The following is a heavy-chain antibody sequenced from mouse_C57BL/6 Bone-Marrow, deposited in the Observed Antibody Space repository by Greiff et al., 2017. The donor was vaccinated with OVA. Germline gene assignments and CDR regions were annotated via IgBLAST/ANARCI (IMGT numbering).Heavy chain of an antibody. CDR3: ARHPNYYGSSYDDYFDY. J-gene: IGHJ2*01. Sequence: VKLMESGAELVKPGASVKLSCKASGYTFTEYTIHWVKQRSGQGLEWIGWFYPGSGSIKYNEKFKDKATLTADKSSSTVYMELSRLTSEDSAVYFCARHPNYYGSSYDDYFDYWGQGTTLTVSS. V-gene: IGHV1-62-2*01. CDR1: GYTFTEYT. CDR2: FYPGSGSI. D-gene: IGHD1-1*01.